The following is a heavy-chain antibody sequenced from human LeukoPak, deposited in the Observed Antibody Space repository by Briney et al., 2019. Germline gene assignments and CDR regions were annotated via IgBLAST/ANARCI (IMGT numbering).Heavy chain of an antibody. V-gene: IGHV3-30*18. CDR3: AKDANSYGMVCYFDY. CDR2: ISYDRSNK. CDR1: GFTFSSYG. D-gene: IGHD5-18*01. Sequence: PGGSLRLSCAASGFTFSSYGMHWVRQAPGKGLEWVAVISYDRSNKYYADSVKGRFTISRDNSKNTLYLQMNSLRAEDTAVYYCAKDANSYGMVCYFDYWGQGTLVAVSS. J-gene: IGHJ4*02.